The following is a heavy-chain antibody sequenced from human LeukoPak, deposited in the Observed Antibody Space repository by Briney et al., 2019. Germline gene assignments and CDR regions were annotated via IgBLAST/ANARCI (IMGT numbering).Heavy chain of an antibody. CDR3: ARVAGWYSSGWYFDY. V-gene: IGHV4-4*07. D-gene: IGHD5-18*01. Sequence: SETLSLTCTVSGGSISSYYWSWIRQPAGRGLEWIRRIYTSGSTDYNPSLTSRVTMSVATSKNQFSLKLSSVTAADTAVYYCARVAGWYSSGWYFDYWGQGALVTASS. J-gene: IGHJ4*02. CDR1: GGSISSYY. CDR2: IYTSGST.